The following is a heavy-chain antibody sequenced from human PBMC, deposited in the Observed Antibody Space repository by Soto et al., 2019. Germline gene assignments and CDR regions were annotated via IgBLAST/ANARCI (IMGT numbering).Heavy chain of an antibody. CDR1: GGTFSSYA. Sequence: EASVKVSCKASGGTFSSYAISWVRQAPGQGLEWMGGIIPIFGTANYAQKFQGRVTITADRSTRTAYMELSSLRSEDTAVYFCAREVTGGFDYWGQGTLVTVSS. CDR3: AREVTGGFDY. V-gene: IGHV1-69*06. J-gene: IGHJ4*02. D-gene: IGHD2-21*02. CDR2: IIPIFGTA.